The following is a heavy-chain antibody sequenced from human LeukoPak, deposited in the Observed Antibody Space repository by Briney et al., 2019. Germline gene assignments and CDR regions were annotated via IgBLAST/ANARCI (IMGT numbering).Heavy chain of an antibody. CDR3: TRGGPSSSWYRGMDV. J-gene: IGHJ6*02. CDR2: ISSYSGYT. CDR1: GYTFTSYG. D-gene: IGHD6-13*01. Sequence: GASVKVSCKASGYTFTSYGISWVRQAPGQGLEWMGWISSYSGYTDYAQKFQGRITMTTDTSTTTAYMELRSPRSDDSAVYYCTRGGPSSSWYRGMDVWGQGTTVTVSS. V-gene: IGHV1-18*01.